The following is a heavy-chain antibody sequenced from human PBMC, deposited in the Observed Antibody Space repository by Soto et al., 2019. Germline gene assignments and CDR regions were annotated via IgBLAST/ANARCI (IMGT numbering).Heavy chain of an antibody. CDR2: IWYDGSNK. CDR1: GFTFSSYA. D-gene: IGHD2-15*01. CDR3: ARETRDIVVVPGGYCSGGSCYSPYYFDY. Sequence: PGGSLRLSCAASGFTFSSYAMSWVRQAPGKGLEWVAVIWYDGSNKYYADSVKGRFTISRDNSKNTLYLQMNSLRAEDTAVYYCARETRDIVVVPGGYCSGGSCYSPYYFDYWGQGTLVTVSS. V-gene: IGHV3-33*08. J-gene: IGHJ4*02.